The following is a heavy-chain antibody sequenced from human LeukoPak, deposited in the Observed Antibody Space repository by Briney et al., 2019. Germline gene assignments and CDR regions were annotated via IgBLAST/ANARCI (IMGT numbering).Heavy chain of an antibody. CDR2: IYHTGST. CDR3: AGGDVNFWSGYGWFDP. CDR1: GGSITTYY. V-gene: IGHV4-59*01. Sequence: SETLSLTCIVSGGSITTYYWSWIRQPPGKGLEWIGYIYHTGSTNYNPSLKSRLTISVDTSKNQFSLKLSSVAAADTAAYYCAGGDVNFWSGYGWFDPWGQGTLVTVSS. J-gene: IGHJ5*02. D-gene: IGHD3-3*01.